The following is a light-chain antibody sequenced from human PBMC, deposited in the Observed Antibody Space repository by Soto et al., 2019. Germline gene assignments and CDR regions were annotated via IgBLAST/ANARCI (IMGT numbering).Light chain of an antibody. V-gene: IGLV1-40*01. J-gene: IGLJ2*01. CDR1: SSNIGAGYD. CDR3: QSYDSSLSGSI. Sequence: QAVVTQPPSVSGAPGQRVTISCTGSSSNIGAGYDVHWYQQLPGTAPKLLIFGNSNRPSGVPDRFSGSKSGTSASLAITGLQVEDDADYYCQSYDSSLSGSIFGGGTKVTVL. CDR2: GNS.